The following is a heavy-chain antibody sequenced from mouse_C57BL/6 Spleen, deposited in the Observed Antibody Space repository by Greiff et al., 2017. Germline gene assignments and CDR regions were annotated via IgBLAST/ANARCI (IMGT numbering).Heavy chain of an antibody. V-gene: IGHV1-72*01. CDR3: ASREITGTLDY. CDR2: IDPNSGGT. J-gene: IGHJ4*01. D-gene: IGHD4-1*01. Sequence: QVQLQQPGAELVKPGASVKLSCKASGYTFTSYWMHWVKQRPGRGLEGIGRIDPNSGGTKYNEKFKSKATLTVDKPSSTAYMQLSSLTSEDSAVYYCASREITGTLDYWGQGTSVTVSS. CDR1: GYTFTSYW.